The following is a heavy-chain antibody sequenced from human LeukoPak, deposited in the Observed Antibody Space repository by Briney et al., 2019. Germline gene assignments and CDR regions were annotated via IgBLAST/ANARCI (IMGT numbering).Heavy chain of an antibody. J-gene: IGHJ5*02. Sequence: PSETLSLTCAVYGGSFSSYYWSWIRQPPGKGLEWIGEINHSGSTNYNPSLKSRVTISVDTSKNQFSLKLSSVTAADTAVYYCARDRGMWVTGTTNWFDPWGQGTLVTVSS. V-gene: IGHV4-34*01. D-gene: IGHD1-7*01. CDR1: GGSFSSYY. CDR3: ARDRGMWVTGTTNWFDP. CDR2: INHSGST.